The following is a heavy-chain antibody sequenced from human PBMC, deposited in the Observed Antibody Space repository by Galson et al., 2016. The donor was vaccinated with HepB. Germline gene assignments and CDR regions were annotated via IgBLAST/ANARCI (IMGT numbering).Heavy chain of an antibody. CDR1: GDSVSSYSAA. J-gene: IGHJ4*02. Sequence: CAISGDSVSSYSAAWNWFRQSTSRGLEWLGRTYYRSKWYNDYRLSLKTRININADTSRNEVSLQLKSVTLEDTAVYYCARARSRGWSDAFDYWGQGTLVTISS. V-gene: IGHV6-1*01. D-gene: IGHD6-19*01. CDR3: ARARSRGWSDAFDY. CDR2: TYYRSKWYN.